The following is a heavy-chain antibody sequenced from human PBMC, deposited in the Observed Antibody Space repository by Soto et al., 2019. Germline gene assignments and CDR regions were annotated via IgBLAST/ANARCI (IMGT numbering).Heavy chain of an antibody. CDR3: ARDMQMVTNSYYHYFLDV. V-gene: IGHV4-30-4*01. Sequence: SETLSLTCTVSGGSVRSGDYYWSWIRQPPGKGLEWIGHIYYTGTTYYSPSLKSRVTISLDTSKNQISLKLSSVTAADTAVYYCARDMQMVTNSYYHYFLDVWGQGATVTVSS. CDR2: IYYTGTT. D-gene: IGHD2-21*02. J-gene: IGHJ6*02. CDR1: GGSVRSGDYY.